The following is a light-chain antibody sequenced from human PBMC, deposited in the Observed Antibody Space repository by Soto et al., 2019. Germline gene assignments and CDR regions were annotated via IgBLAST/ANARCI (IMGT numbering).Light chain of an antibody. V-gene: IGKV4-1*01. J-gene: IGKJ2*01. CDR3: QQYYGTPYT. CDR2: RAS. CDR1: QSVFYSSNNRNY. Sequence: DIVMTQSPDSLAVPLGERATINCKSSQSVFYSSNNRNYLAWYQQKPGQPPKLLLYRASIRESGVPDRFSGSGSGADFTLTISSLQAEDVAVYYCQQYYGTPYTFGQGTKLEIK.